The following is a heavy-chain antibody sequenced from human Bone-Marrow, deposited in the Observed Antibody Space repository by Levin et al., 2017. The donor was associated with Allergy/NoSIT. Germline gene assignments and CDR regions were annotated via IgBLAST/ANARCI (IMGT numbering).Heavy chain of an antibody. D-gene: IGHD1-26*01. J-gene: IGHJ4*02. CDR1: GFTFSSFA. CDR3: AKDGEAAYQRVG. CDR2: ISGVNGGT. V-gene: IGHV3-23*01. Sequence: GGSLRLSCAASGFTFSSFAMTWVRQAPGKGLEWVSGISGVNGGTYYADSVKGRFTISRDNSKNRLYLQMNSLRAEDTAVYYCAKDGEAAYQRVGWGQGTLVTVSS.